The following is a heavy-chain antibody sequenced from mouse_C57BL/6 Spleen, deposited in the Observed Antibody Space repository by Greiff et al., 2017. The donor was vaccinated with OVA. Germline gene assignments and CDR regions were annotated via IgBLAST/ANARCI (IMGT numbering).Heavy chain of an antibody. V-gene: IGHV1-54*01. D-gene: IGHD2-10*02. J-gene: IGHJ4*01. CDR2: INPGSGGT. CDR1: GYAFTNYL. CDR3: AKGKGYGNYVEDYAMDY. Sequence: QVQLQQSGAELVRPGTSVKVSCKASGYAFTNYLIEWVKQRPGQGLEWIGVINPGSGGTNYNEKFKGKATLTADKSSSTAYMQLSSLTSEGSAVYDCAKGKGYGNYVEDYAMDYWGQGTSVTVSS.